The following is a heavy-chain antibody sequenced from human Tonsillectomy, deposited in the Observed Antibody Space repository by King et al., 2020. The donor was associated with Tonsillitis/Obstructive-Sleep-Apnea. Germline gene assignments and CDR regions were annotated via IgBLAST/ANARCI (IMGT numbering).Heavy chain of an antibody. CDR2: ISYDGSNK. CDR3: AKRGVDFWSGPPCLYYMDV. D-gene: IGHD3-3*01. Sequence: VQLVESGGGMVQPGRSLRLSCAASGFTFSSYGMHWVRQAPGKGLEWVAVISYDGSNKYYADSVKGRFTISRDNSKNTLYLQMNSLRAEDTAVYYCAKRGVDFWSGPPCLYYMDVGGKGTTVTVTS. CDR1: GFTFSSYG. J-gene: IGHJ6*03. V-gene: IGHV3-30*18.